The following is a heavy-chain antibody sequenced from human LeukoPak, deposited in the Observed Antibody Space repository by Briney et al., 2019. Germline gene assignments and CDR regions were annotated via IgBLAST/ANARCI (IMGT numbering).Heavy chain of an antibody. CDR2: INHSGST. J-gene: IGHJ3*02. Sequence: SETLSLTCAVYGGSFSGYYWSWIRQPPGKGLEWIGEINHSGSTNYNPSLKSRVTISVDTSKNQFSLKLSSVIAADTAVYYCARKEQWLPHDAFDIWGQGTMVTVSS. CDR1: GGSFSGYY. CDR3: ARKEQWLPHDAFDI. D-gene: IGHD6-19*01. V-gene: IGHV4-34*01.